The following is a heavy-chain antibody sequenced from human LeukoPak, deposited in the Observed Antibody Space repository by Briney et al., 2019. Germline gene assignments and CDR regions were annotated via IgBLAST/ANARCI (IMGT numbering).Heavy chain of an antibody. V-gene: IGHV1-46*01. CDR2: INPSGGST. J-gene: IGHJ5*02. CDR3: AILFYYDSRDNWFDP. CDR1: GYTFTSYY. Sequence: ASVKVSCKASGYTFTSYYMHWVRQAPGQGLEWMGLINPSGGSTSYAQKFQGRVTMTRDTSTSTVYMELSSLRSEDTAVYYCAILFYYDSRDNWFDPWGQGTLVTVSS. D-gene: IGHD3-22*01.